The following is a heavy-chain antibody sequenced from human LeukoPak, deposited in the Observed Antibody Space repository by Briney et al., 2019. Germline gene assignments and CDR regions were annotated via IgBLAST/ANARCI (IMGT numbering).Heavy chain of an antibody. CDR2: ISGSGGST. CDR3: ASLWAAAGTVGY. V-gene: IGHV3-23*01. J-gene: IGHJ4*02. D-gene: IGHD6-13*01. Sequence: GGSLRLSCAASGFTFSSYAMSWVRQAPGKGLEWVSAISGSGGSTYYADSVKGRFTISRDNAKNSLYLQMNSLRAEDTAVYYCASLWAAAGTVGYWGQGTLVTVSS. CDR1: GFTFSSYA.